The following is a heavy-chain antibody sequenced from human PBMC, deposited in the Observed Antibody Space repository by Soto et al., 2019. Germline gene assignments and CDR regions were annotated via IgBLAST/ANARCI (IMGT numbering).Heavy chain of an antibody. CDR1: GFILTSYW. V-gene: IGHV3-7*03. CDR3: ARDSTYCGDDCYTGWAFDY. J-gene: IGHJ4*02. D-gene: IGHD2-21*02. CDR2: IKQEGSEK. Sequence: EVQLVESGGGLVQPGGSLRLSCAASGFILTSYWMTWVRQAPGKGLEWVAIIKQEGSEKYYADSVKGRSTISRDSAKNSLNLQMNSVRAEDTAVYYCARDSTYCGDDCYTGWAFDYWGQGILVTVSS.